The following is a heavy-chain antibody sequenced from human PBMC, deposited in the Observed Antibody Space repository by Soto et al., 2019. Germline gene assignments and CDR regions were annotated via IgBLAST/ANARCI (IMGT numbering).Heavy chain of an antibody. CDR3: AKGFSRYFDS. Sequence: GGSLRLSCAASGFTFEDYSMHWVRQVPGKGLEWVSGISWNISAIGYADAVKGRFTISRNNAKNSLYLQMDSLRAEDTALYYCAKGFSRYFDSWGQGVLVTVSS. D-gene: IGHD2-2*01. CDR2: ISWNISAI. J-gene: IGHJ4*02. V-gene: IGHV3-9*01. CDR1: GFTFEDYS.